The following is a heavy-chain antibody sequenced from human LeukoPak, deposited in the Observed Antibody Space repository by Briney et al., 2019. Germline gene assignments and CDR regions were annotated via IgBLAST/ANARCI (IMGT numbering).Heavy chain of an antibody. J-gene: IGHJ4*02. Sequence: SETLSLTCTVSGGPINSYYWGWIRQPAGKGLEWIGRIYTTGSTHYNPSLKSRVTISVDTSKNQFSLKLTSVTAADTAMYYCARAGYTISYYPLDYWGQGALVTVSS. CDR2: IYTTGST. D-gene: IGHD1-26*01. V-gene: IGHV4-4*07. CDR1: GGPINSYY. CDR3: ARAGYTISYYPLDY.